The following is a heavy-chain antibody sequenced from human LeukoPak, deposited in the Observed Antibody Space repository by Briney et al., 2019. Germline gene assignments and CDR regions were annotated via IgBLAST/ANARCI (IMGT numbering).Heavy chain of an antibody. J-gene: IGHJ4*02. CDR1: GYTFTNYA. D-gene: IGHD4/OR15-4a*01. Sequence: ASVKVSCKTSGYTFTNYAIHWVRQAPGQSLEWMGWINPGNDNTKYSQKFQDRVTFTRDTSATTAFMELSSLRSEDTAVYYCAGDPYRARPTYGDYSDYWGQGTLVTVSS. CDR3: AGDPYRARPTYGDYSDY. V-gene: IGHV1-3*01. CDR2: INPGNDNT.